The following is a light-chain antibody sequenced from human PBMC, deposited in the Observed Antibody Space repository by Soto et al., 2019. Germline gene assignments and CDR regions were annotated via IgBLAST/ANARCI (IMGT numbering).Light chain of an antibody. J-gene: IGLJ1*01. Sequence: QSALTQPPSASGSPGQSVAISCTGTSSDVGGYNYVSWYQQHPGKAPKLMIYEVNKRPSGVPDRFSASNSGNTPSLTVSGLQAEDEADYYCSSYAGSRNVFGTGTKGTVL. CDR1: SSDVGGYNY. CDR3: SSYAGSRNV. CDR2: EVN. V-gene: IGLV2-8*01.